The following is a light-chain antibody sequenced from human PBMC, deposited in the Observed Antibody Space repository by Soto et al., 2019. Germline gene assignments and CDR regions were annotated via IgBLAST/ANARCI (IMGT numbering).Light chain of an antibody. CDR3: QSYDSSLSVLYV. CDR1: SSNIGAGYD. Sequence: SVLTQPPSVSGAPGQRVTISCTGSSSNIGAGYDVHWYQQLPGTAPKLLIYGNSNRPSGVPDRFSGSKSGTSASLAITGLQAEDEADYYCQSYDSSLSVLYVFGTGTKVTLL. V-gene: IGLV1-40*01. J-gene: IGLJ1*01. CDR2: GNS.